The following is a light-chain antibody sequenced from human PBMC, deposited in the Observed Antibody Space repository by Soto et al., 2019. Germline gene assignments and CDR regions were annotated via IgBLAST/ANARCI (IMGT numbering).Light chain of an antibody. CDR2: GTS. CDR1: QSVNSN. V-gene: IGKV3-15*01. CDR3: QQYNNWPRT. Sequence: IVRTQSPATLSLAPVERDTLSCSSSQSVNSNLAWYQQKAGQAPRLLIYGTSTRATGIPARFSGSGSGTDFTLTISSLQFEDFAVYYCQQYNNWPRTFGQGTKVDI. J-gene: IGKJ1*01.